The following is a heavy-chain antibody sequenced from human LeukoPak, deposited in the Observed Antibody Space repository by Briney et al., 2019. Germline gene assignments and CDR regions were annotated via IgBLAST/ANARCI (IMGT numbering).Heavy chain of an antibody. V-gene: IGHV4-59*01. Sequence: SETLSLTCTVSGGSISSYYWSWIRQPPGKGLEWIGYIYYSGSTNYNPSLKSRVTISVDTSKNQFSLKLSSVTAADTAVYYCASFSLARQQPFYYYYGMDVWGQGTTVTVSS. J-gene: IGHJ6*02. CDR1: GGSISSYY. CDR3: ASFSLARQQPFYYYYGMDV. CDR2: IYYSGST. D-gene: IGHD6-13*01.